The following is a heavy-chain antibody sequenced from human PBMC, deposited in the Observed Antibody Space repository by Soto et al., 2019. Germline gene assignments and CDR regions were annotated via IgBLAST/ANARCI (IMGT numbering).Heavy chain of an antibody. CDR2: ISSDGNKK. J-gene: IGHJ4*02. CDR3: ARDDGPLHY. V-gene: IGHV3-30-3*01. Sequence: PGGSLRLSCAASGFTFSSYAMHWVRQAPGKGLEWVALISSDGNKKYYADSVKGRFSVSRDNSKNTLSLQMNSLTTEDTAVHYCARDDGPLHYWGQGSLVTVSS. CDR1: GFTFSSYA. D-gene: IGHD1-26*01.